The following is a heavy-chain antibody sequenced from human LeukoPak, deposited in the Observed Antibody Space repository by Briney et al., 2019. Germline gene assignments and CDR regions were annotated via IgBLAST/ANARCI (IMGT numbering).Heavy chain of an antibody. V-gene: IGHV3-74*01. J-gene: IGHJ4*02. CDR1: GFTVSRHW. Sequence: GGSLRLSCAASGFTVSRHWMHWVRQAPGKGLVWISRINSDGRVTDYADSVKGRFTISRDNAKSTVYLQINSLRAEDTAVYYCAKEGVVVAAPFDYWGQGTLVTVSS. CDR3: AKEGVVVAAPFDY. CDR2: INSDGRVT. D-gene: IGHD2-15*01.